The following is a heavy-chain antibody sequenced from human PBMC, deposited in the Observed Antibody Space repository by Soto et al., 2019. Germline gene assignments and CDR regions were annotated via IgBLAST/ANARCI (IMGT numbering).Heavy chain of an antibody. CDR2: INAGNGNT. D-gene: IGHD2-15*01. CDR3: AREGYCSGGSCYAPLDY. J-gene: IGHJ4*02. V-gene: IGHV1-3*01. Sequence: QVPLVQSGAEVKKPGASVKVSCKASGYTFTSYAMHWVRQAPGQRLEWMGWINAGNGNTKYSQKFQGRVTITRDTSASTAYMELSSLRSEDTAVYYCAREGYCSGGSCYAPLDYWGQGTLVTVSS. CDR1: GYTFTSYA.